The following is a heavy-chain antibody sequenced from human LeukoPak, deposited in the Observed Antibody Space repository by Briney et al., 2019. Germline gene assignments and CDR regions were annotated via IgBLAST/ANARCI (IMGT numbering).Heavy chain of an antibody. CDR3: ARDRTSTWYGGIDY. CDR1: GYTFDVYY. D-gene: IGHD6-13*01. Sequence: ASVKVSCKASGYTFDVYYIHWVRQAPGQGLEWMGCINSNSGDTNHAQKLQGRVTMTRDTSITTAYMELSSLRFDDTAVYYCARDRTSTWYGGIDYWGQGTLVTVSS. V-gene: IGHV1-2*02. J-gene: IGHJ4*02. CDR2: INSNSGDT.